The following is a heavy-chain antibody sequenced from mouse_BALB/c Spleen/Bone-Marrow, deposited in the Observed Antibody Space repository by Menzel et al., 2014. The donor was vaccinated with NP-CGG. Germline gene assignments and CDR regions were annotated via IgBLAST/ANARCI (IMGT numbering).Heavy chain of an antibody. CDR3: ARHYRYAYYFDY. Sequence: AQLQQSGSVLVRPGASVKLSCKASGYTFTSSWMHWAKQRPGQGLEWIGEIHPNSGNTNYNEKFKGKATLTVDTSSSTAYADLRSLTSEDPAVYYCARHYRYAYYFDYWGQGTTLTVSS. CDR1: GYTFTSSW. J-gene: IGHJ2*01. D-gene: IGHD2-14*01. V-gene: IGHV1S130*01. CDR2: IHPNSGNT.